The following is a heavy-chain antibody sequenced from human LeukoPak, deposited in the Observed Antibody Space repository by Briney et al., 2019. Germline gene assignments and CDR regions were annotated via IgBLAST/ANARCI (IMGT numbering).Heavy chain of an antibody. CDR1: GYNFPNYW. CDR2: VYPGDSDS. CDR3: ARGGANTVRYFFDY. J-gene: IGHJ4*02. Sequence: GESLKISCRASGYNFPNYWIGCVRQVPGKGLEWMGIVYPGDSDSRYSPSFQGQVTISADRSISTAFLQWSSLRASDTAIYYCARGGANTVRYFFDYWGQGTLVTVSS. V-gene: IGHV5-51*01. D-gene: IGHD1-26*01.